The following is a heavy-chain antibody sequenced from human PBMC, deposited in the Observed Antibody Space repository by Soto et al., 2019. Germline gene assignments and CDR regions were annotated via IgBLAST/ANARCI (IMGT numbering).Heavy chain of an antibody. V-gene: IGHV1-18*01. CDR3: ARRYYYDSSGYPES. CDR1: GYIFTSYG. J-gene: IGHJ5*02. Sequence: VKVSCKASGYIFTSYGVDWVRQAPGQGLEWMGWISGYSGKTNYAQKMQGRVTMTTDTSTSTAYMELRGLRSDDTAVYYCARRYYYDSSGYPESWGQGTLVTVSS. D-gene: IGHD3-22*01. CDR2: ISGYSGKT.